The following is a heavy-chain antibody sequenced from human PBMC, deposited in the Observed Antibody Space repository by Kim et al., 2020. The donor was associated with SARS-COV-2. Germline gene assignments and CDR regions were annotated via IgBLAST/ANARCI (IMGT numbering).Heavy chain of an antibody. CDR3: AGITVISYYFDY. J-gene: IGHJ4*02. V-gene: IGHV1-69*02. Sequence: NYAQQFQGRVPITADKSTSTAYMELSSLRSEDTAVYYCAGITVISYYFDYWGQGTLVTVSS. D-gene: IGHD3-22*01.